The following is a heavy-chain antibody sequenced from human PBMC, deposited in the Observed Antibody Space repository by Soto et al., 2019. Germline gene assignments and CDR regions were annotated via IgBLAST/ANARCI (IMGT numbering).Heavy chain of an antibody. CDR2: IKSKTDGGTT. Sequence: PGGSLRLSCAASGFTFSNAWMSWVRQAPGKGLEWVGRIKSKTDGGTTDYAAPVKGRFTISRDDSKNTLYLQMNSLKTEDTAVYYCTTDEGQTAGGFDYWGQGTLVTVSS. J-gene: IGHJ4*02. CDR1: GFTFSNAW. CDR3: TTDEGQTAGGFDY. V-gene: IGHV3-15*01. D-gene: IGHD2-15*01.